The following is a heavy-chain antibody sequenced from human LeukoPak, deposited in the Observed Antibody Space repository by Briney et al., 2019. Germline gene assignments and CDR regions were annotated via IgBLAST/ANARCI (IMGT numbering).Heavy chain of an antibody. CDR2: INHSGST. CDR1: GGSFSGYY. CDR3: ARDRRYCSGGSCYAVDY. D-gene: IGHD2-15*01. V-gene: IGHV4-34*01. J-gene: IGHJ4*02. Sequence: SETLSLTCAVYGGSFSGYYWSWIRQPPGKGLEWIGEINHSGSTNYNPSLKSRVTISVDTSKNQFSLKLSSVTAADTAVYYCARDRRYCSGGSCYAVDYWGQGTLVTVSS.